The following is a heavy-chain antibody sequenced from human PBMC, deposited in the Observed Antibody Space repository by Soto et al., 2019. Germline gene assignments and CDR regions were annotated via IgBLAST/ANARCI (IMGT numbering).Heavy chain of an antibody. D-gene: IGHD3-9*01. CDR2: ISYDGSNK. J-gene: IGHJ4*02. CDR1: GFTFSSYG. CDR3: AKDDQKDYDILTGYLIDY. V-gene: IGHV3-30*18. Sequence: PGGSLRLSCAASGFTFSSYGMHWVRQAPGKGLEWVAVISYDGSNKYYADSVKGRFTISRDNSKNTLYLQMNSLRAEDTAVYYCAKDDQKDYDILTGYLIDYWGQGTLVTVSS.